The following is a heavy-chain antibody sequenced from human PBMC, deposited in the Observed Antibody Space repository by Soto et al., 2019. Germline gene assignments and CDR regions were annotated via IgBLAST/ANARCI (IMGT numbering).Heavy chain of an antibody. CDR1: GFSLSTSGVG. J-gene: IGHJ6*02. V-gene: IGHV2-5*02. CDR3: AHSRETGDPYYYYGMDV. D-gene: IGHD7-27*01. Sequence: QITLKESGPTLVKPTQTLTLTCTFSGFSLSTSGVGAGWIRQPPGKALEWLALIYWDDDKRYSPSLKSRLTITKDTSKNQVVLTMTNMDPVDTATYYCAHSRETGDPYYYYGMDVWGQGTTVTVSS. CDR2: IYWDDDK.